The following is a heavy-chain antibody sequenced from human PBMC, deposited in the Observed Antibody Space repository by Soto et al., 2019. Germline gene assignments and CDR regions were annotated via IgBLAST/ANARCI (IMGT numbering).Heavy chain of an antibody. J-gene: IGHJ4*02. CDR1: GFSLSTSGVG. V-gene: IGHV2-5*02. D-gene: IGHD3-22*01. CDR3: XXXGXXXYPLDY. Sequence: QITLKESGPALVKPTQTLTLTCTFSGFSLSTSGVGVGWIRQPPGKALEWLAVIYWDNSKHYSPSLESRLTXXXDXXXXXXXXTXXXXXXXXXXXXXXXXXGXXXYPLDYWGQGTLVTVSS. CDR2: IYWDNSK.